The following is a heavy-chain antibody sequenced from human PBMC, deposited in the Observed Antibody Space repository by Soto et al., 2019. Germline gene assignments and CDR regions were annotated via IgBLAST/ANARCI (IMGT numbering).Heavy chain of an antibody. CDR1: GGSFSGYY. Sequence: PSETLSLTCAVYGGSFSGYYWTWIRQPPGKGLEWIGEINDSGGTDYNPSLKSRVTISLDTSKNQLSLKLSSVTAADTAVYYCVRGRKGFSSSCYVDWGQGTPVTVSS. J-gene: IGHJ4*02. CDR2: INDSGGT. CDR3: VRGRKGFSSSCYVD. V-gene: IGHV4-34*01. D-gene: IGHD6-13*01.